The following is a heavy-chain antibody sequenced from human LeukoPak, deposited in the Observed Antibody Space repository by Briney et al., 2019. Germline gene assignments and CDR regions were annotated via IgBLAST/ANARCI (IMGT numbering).Heavy chain of an antibody. CDR1: GYSFTSHW. V-gene: IGHV5-51*01. CDR3: ARPRWHGPNDAFDI. Sequence: GESLKISCKGSGYGSGYSFTSHWIAWVRQMPGKGLEWMGIIYPRDSNTIYSPSFQGQVTISVDTSINTAYLQRISLKASDTAMYYCARPRWHGPNDAFDIWGQGTMVTVSS. D-gene: IGHD2-15*01. CDR2: IYPRDSNT. J-gene: IGHJ3*02.